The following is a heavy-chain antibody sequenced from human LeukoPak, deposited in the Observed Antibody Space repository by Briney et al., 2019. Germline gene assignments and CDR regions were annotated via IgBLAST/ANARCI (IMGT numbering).Heavy chain of an antibody. CDR3: ARVESTSGGSGSYDGDY. V-gene: IGHV1-2*02. Sequence: ASVKVSCKASGYTFTGYFMHWVRQAPGQGLEWMGWINPNSGGSNYAQKFQGRVTMTRDTSISTAYMELSRLRSDDTAMYYCARVESTSGGSGSYDGDYWGQGTLVTVSS. CDR2: INPNSGGS. CDR1: GYTFTGYF. D-gene: IGHD6-19*01. J-gene: IGHJ4*02.